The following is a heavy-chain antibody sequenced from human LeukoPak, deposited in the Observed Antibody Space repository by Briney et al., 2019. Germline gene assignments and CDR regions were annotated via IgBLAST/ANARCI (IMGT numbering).Heavy chain of an antibody. CDR2: ISSSGSTI. V-gene: IGHV3-11*04. CDR1: GFTFSDYY. D-gene: IGHD2-21*02. Sequence: GGSLRLSCAASGFTFSDYYMSWIRQAPGKGLEWVSYISSSGSTIYYADSVKGRFTISRDNAKNSLYLQMNSLRAEDTAVYYCARARRAFVVVTAGRYWYFDLWGRGTLVTVSS. CDR3: ARARRAFVVVTAGRYWYFDL. J-gene: IGHJ2*01.